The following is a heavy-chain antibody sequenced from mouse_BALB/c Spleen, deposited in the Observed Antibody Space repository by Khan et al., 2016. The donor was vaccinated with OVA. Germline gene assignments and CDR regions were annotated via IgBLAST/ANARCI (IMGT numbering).Heavy chain of an antibody. J-gene: IGHJ2*01. CDR3: ARIKKIVATYFDY. CDR2: TNPTNGRT. CDR1: GYTFTSYW. D-gene: IGHD1-1*01. V-gene: IGHV1S81*02. Sequence: QVQLKESGAELVKAGASVKMSCKASGYTFTSYWMHWVKQRLGQGLEWFAETNPTNGRTYYNEKFKSKATLTVDKSSSTAYMLLSGPTFEDSAVNYCARIKKIVATYFDYWGQGTTLTVSS.